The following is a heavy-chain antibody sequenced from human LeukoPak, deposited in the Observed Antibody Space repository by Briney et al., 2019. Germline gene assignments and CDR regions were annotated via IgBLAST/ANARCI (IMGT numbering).Heavy chain of an antibody. CDR2: IIPILGIA. CDR3: ASGPEIYSSSGYY. Sequence: SVKVSCKASGYTFTGYYMHWVRQAPGQGLEWMGRIIPILGIANYAQKFQGRVTITADKSTSTAYMELSSLRSEDTAVYYCASGPEIYSSSGYYWGQGTLVTVSS. D-gene: IGHD6-6*01. CDR1: GYTFTGYY. V-gene: IGHV1-69*02. J-gene: IGHJ4*02.